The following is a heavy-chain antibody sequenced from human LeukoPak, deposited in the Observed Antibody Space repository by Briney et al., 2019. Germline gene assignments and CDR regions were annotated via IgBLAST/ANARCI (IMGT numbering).Heavy chain of an antibody. J-gene: IGHJ4*02. CDR1: GGSISSSNW. V-gene: IGHV4-4*02. CDR2: IYHSGST. CDR3: AINYYDSSGYPTLFDY. Sequence: SGTLSLTCAVSGGSISSSNWWSWVRQPPGKGLEWIGEIYHSGSTNYNPSLKSRVTISVDKSKNQFSLKLSSVTAADTAVYYCAINYYDSSGYPTLFDYWGQGTLVTVSS. D-gene: IGHD3-22*01.